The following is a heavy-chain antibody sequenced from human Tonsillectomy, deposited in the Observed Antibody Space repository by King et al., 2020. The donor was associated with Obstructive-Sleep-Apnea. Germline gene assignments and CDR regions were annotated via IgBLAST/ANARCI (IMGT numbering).Heavy chain of an antibody. CDR1: GYTFTSYD. J-gene: IGHJ4*02. V-gene: IGHV1-8*01. D-gene: IGHD3-10*01. Sequence: QLVQSGAEVKKPGASVKVSCKASGYTFTSYDISWVRQASGQGLEWMGWMSPNGGNTGYAQKFQDRVTMTRNTSISTAYMELSSLTSVDTAVYYCARGQITMIRGVLRSFYFDYWGQGTPVTVSS. CDR3: ARGQITMIRGVLRSFYFDY. CDR2: MSPNGGNT.